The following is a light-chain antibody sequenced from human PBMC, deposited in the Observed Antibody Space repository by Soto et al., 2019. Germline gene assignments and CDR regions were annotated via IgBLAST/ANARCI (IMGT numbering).Light chain of an antibody. V-gene: IGKV3-20*01. J-gene: IGKJ4*01. CDR1: QSVRSNY. CDR2: DAS. CDR3: QQYGSSPLT. Sequence: EIVLTQSPDTLSLSPGERATLSCRASQSVRSNYLAWYQQKPGQAPRFLIYDASSRATGIPDRFSGSGSGTHFTLTISRLEPEDFAVYYCQQYGSSPLTFGGGTKVDIK.